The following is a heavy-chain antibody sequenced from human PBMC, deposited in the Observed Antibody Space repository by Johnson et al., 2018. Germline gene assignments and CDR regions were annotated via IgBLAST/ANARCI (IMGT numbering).Heavy chain of an antibody. CDR2: INHSGRT. D-gene: IGHD4-17*01. CDR1: GGSFSGFY. CDR3: ATIKTPVITGAFDI. V-gene: IGHV4-34*01. J-gene: IGHJ3*02. Sequence: QVQLQQWGARLLKPSETLSLTCAVYGGSFSGFYWSWIRQPPGKGLEWIGEINHSGRTNYNPSPKSRVTISLDTSKNQFSLKLSSVTAADTAVYYCATIKTPVITGAFDIWGQGTMVTVSS.